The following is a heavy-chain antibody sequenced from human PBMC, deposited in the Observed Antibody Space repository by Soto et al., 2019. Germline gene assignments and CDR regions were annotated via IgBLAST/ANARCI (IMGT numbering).Heavy chain of an antibody. Sequence: QVPLVQSGPEVKKPGASVTVSCKTSGYTPTNYDIGWVRQAPGQGLEWMGWISAYNGNRNSAQKLQGRLTMTTDTSTKTAYMELRSLXXXXXXXXXXXXXXXXXGTYYAFDNWGQGTLVTVXS. CDR2: ISAYNGNR. CDR3: XXXXXXXGTYYAFDN. CDR1: GYTPTNYD. D-gene: IGHD1-26*01. V-gene: IGHV1-18*01. J-gene: IGHJ4*02.